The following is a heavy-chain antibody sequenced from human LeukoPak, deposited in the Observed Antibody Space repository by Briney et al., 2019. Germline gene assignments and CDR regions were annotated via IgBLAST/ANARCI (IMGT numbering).Heavy chain of an antibody. CDR1: GFTFSSYS. D-gene: IGHD3-3*02. CDR2: SRNKAESYTT. V-gene: IGHV3-72*01. Sequence: GGSLRLSCAASGFTFSSYSMNWVRQAPGKGLEWVGRSRNKAESYTTDYAASVKGRFSISRDDSKNSLDLQMNSLKTEDTAVYYCARHFFTDWGQGTLVTVSS. J-gene: IGHJ4*02. CDR3: ARHFFTD.